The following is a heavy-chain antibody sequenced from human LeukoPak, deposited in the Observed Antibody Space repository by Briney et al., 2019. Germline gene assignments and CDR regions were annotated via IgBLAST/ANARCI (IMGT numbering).Heavy chain of an antibody. CDR1: GGTFSSYA. J-gene: IGHJ4*02. CDR2: IIPILGIA. V-gene: IGHV1-69*04. CDR3: AKPGVTTVGGGFDY. Sequence: ASVKVSCKASGGTFSSYAISWVRQAPGQGLEWMGRIIPILGIANYAQKFQGRVTITADKSTSTAYMELSSLRSEDTAVYYCAKPGVTTVGGGFDYWGQGTLVTVSS. D-gene: IGHD4-23*01.